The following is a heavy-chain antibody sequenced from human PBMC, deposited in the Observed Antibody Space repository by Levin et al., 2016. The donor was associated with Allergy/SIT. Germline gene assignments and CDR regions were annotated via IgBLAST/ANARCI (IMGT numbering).Heavy chain of an antibody. D-gene: IGHD5-18*01. Sequence: WIRQPPGKGLEWVAVISYDGSNKYYADSVKGRFTISRDNSKNTLYLQMNSLRAEDTAVYYCASEGGYSYGRYYYYGMDVWGQGTTVTVSS. V-gene: IGHV3-30*03. J-gene: IGHJ6*02. CDR2: ISYDGSNK. CDR3: ASEGGYSYGRYYYYGMDV.